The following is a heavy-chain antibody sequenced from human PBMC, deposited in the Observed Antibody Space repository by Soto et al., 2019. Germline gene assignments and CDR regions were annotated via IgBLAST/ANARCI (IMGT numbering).Heavy chain of an antibody. Sequence: QVQLVESGGGVVQPGRSLRLSCAASGFTFSSYAMHWVRQAPGKGLEWVAVISYDGGNKYYADSVKGRFTISRDNSKNTLYLQMNSLRAEDTAVFYCARDYGDYELTYYFDYWGQGTLVTVSS. CDR3: ARDYGDYELTYYFDY. CDR1: GFTFSSYA. J-gene: IGHJ4*02. V-gene: IGHV3-30-3*01. D-gene: IGHD4-17*01. CDR2: ISYDGGNK.